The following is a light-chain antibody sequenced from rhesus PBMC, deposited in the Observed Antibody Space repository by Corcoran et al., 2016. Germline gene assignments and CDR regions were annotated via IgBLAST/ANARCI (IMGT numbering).Light chain of an antibody. J-gene: IGKJ1*01. Sequence: DIQMTQSPSSLSASVGDRVTITCRASENVNISLHWYQQKPGKAPKLLIYAASTLQSGVPSRFSGSGFWTDYTFTISSLQPEDVATYYCQHSYGTPWTFGQGTKVEIK. CDR2: AAS. CDR3: QHSYGTPWT. CDR1: ENVNIS. V-gene: IGKV1-74*01.